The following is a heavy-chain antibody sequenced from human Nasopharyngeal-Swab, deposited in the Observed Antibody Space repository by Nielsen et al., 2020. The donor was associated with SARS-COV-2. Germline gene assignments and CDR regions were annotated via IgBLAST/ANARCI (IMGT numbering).Heavy chain of an antibody. CDR1: GYTFTSYD. Sequence: ASVKVSCKASGYTFTSYDINWVRQATGQGLEWMGWMNPNSGNTGYAQKLQGRVTMTRNTSISTAYMELSSLRSEDTAVYYCARGGVPGYYYYYYYMDVWGKGTTVTVSS. CDR3: ARGGVPGYYYYYYYMDV. D-gene: IGHD3-10*01. V-gene: IGHV1-8*01. CDR2: MNPNSGNT. J-gene: IGHJ6*03.